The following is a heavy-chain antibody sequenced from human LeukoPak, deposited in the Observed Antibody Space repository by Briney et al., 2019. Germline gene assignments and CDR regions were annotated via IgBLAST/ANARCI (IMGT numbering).Heavy chain of an antibody. CDR3: AHERNYDILTGYNYYFDY. CDR1: GFSLSTSGVG. J-gene: IGHJ4*02. D-gene: IGHD3-9*01. Sequence: KMSGPTLVKPTQTLTLTCTFSGFSLSTSGVGVGWIRQPPGKALEWLALIYWNDDKRYSPSLKSRLTITKDTSRSQVVLTMTNMDPVDTATYYCAHERNYDILTGYNYYFDYWGQGTLVTVSS. V-gene: IGHV2-5*01. CDR2: IYWNDDK.